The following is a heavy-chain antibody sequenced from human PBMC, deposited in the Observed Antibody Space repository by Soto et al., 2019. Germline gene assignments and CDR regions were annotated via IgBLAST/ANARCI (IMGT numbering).Heavy chain of an antibody. D-gene: IGHD6-6*01. CDR2: VYYSGST. Sequence: QVELQESGPGLVKAPETLSLMCTVSGDSISSSNYYWGWVRQPPGKGLEWIGSVYYSGSTYYSASLKSRVTISVDTSRCQFSLRLTSVTAADTAVYYCAGFISPYTTSSPTAWGQGTLVTVSS. V-gene: IGHV4-39*01. CDR1: GDSISSSNYY. J-gene: IGHJ5*02. CDR3: AGFISPYTTSSPTA.